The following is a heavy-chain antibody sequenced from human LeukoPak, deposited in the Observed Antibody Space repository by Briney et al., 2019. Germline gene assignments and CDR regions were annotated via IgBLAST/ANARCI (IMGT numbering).Heavy chain of an antibody. CDR2: IYSDNT. V-gene: IGHV3-66*03. CDR3: VREVIVVVTKSGFDI. CDR1: GFTVSTNS. J-gene: IGHJ3*02. Sequence: GGSLRLSCTVSGFTVSTNSMSWVRQAPGKGLEWVSFIYSDNTHYSDSVKGRFTISRDNSKNTLYPQMNSLRPEDTAVYYCVREVIVVVTKSGFDIWGRGTMVTVSS. D-gene: IGHD3-22*01.